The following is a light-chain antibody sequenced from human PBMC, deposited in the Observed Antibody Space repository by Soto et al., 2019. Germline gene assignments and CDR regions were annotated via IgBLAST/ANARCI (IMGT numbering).Light chain of an antibody. Sequence: EIVLTQSQATLSLSPGERATLSCRASESVSSHLAWYQQQPGQAPRLLIYDASNRATGIPARFSGSGSGTDFTLTISSLEPEDFAVYYCQQRSNWPRIFGQGTKLEIK. CDR1: ESVSSH. CDR2: DAS. CDR3: QQRSNWPRI. V-gene: IGKV3-11*01. J-gene: IGKJ2*01.